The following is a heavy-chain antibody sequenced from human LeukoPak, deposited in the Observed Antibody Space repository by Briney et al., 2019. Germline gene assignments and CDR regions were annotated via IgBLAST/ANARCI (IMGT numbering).Heavy chain of an antibody. J-gene: IGHJ4*02. D-gene: IGHD3-22*01. V-gene: IGHV3-49*03. CDR3: ARADSFDSSGYYFDY. CDR2: IRSKTYRGTT. Sequence: GGSLRLSCTASGFTFGNYALSWFRQAPGKGLEWVAFIRSKTYRGTTEYAASVKGRFTISRDDSKSIAYLQMNSLKTEDTAVYYCARADSFDSSGYYFDYWGQGTLVTVSS. CDR1: GFTFGNYA.